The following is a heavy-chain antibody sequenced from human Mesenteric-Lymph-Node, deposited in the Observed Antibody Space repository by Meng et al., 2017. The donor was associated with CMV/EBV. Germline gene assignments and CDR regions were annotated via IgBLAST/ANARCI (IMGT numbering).Heavy chain of an antibody. CDR2: INQDGSEK. J-gene: IGHJ5*01. Sequence: GESLKISCAASGFALSSYRMNWVRQAPGKGLEWVANINQDGSEKYYVDSVKGRFTISRDNPKKSLFLQMNSLTAEDTAVYYCATSNAAAGNSWGHGTLVTVSS. D-gene: IGHD6-13*01. CDR1: GFALSSYR. V-gene: IGHV3-7*01. CDR3: ATSNAAAGNS.